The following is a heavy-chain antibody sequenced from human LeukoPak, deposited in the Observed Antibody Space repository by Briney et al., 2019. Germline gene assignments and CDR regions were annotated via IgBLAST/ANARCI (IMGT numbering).Heavy chain of an antibody. J-gene: IGHJ6*03. CDR1: GGSINSYY. D-gene: IGHD1-7*01. V-gene: IGHV4-4*09. CDR2: ISACGST. Sequence: SETLSLTCTVSGGSINSYYWSWIRQPPGKGLEWIGYISACGSTNYNPSLKSRVTMSIDTSKNQFSLKLSSVTAADTAVYYCARRIWHYEHYFMDVWGKGTTVTVSS. CDR3: ARRIWHYEHYFMDV.